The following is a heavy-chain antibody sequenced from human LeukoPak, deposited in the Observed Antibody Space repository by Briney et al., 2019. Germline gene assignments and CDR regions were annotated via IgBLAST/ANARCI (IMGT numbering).Heavy chain of an antibody. Sequence: GGSLRLSCTASGFTFADYAMSWVRQAPGKGLEWVGFIRSRAFGGTTEYAASVKGRFTISRDDSKSIAYLQMNSLKTEDTAVYYCTRASSVSSGYYYWGQGTLVTVSS. V-gene: IGHV3-49*04. CDR1: GFTFADYA. J-gene: IGHJ4*02. CDR3: TRASSVSSGYYY. CDR2: IRSRAFGGTT. D-gene: IGHD3-22*01.